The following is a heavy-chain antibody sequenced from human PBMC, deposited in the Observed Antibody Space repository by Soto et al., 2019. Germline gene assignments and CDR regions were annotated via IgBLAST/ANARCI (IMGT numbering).Heavy chain of an antibody. J-gene: IGHJ3*02. CDR3: AKEWQQVVPPDAIDI. D-gene: IGHD6-13*01. CDR2: ISNTGGTT. Sequence: EVQLLESGGGLVQPGGSLRLSCAASGFTFSSYAMSWVRQAPGKGLEWVSSISNTGGTTYHAASVKGRFTISRDNSKNTLYLQMNSLRAEDTAVYYCAKEWQQVVPPDAIDIWGQGTMVTVSS. V-gene: IGHV3-23*01. CDR1: GFTFSSYA.